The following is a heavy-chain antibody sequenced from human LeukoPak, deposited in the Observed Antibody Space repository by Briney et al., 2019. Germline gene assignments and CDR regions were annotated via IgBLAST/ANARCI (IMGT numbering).Heavy chain of an antibody. CDR2: ISSSSSYI. CDR3: ARAKNVHTGFLEWLPLTNWFDP. CDR1: GFTFSSYS. Sequence: GGSLRLSCAASGFTFSSYSMNWVRQAPGKGLEWVSSISSSSSYIYYADSVKGRFTISRDNAKNSLYLQMNSLRAEDTAVYYCARAKNVHTGFLEWLPLTNWFDPWGQGTLVTVSS. D-gene: IGHD3-3*01. V-gene: IGHV3-21*01. J-gene: IGHJ5*02.